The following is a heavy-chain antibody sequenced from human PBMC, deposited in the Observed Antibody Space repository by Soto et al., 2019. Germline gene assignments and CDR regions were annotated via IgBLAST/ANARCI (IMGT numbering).Heavy chain of an antibody. V-gene: IGHV4-39*07. D-gene: IGHD3-3*01. J-gene: IGHJ4*02. CDR3: ARGGWRHIDY. Sequence: SETLSLTCTVSGHSMSNTDYFWGWIRQTPWSDLQWIGSLFYTGHTYYNPSLLSRVTISVDTSKNQFSLKLSSVTAADTAVYYCARGGWRHIDYWGQGTLVTVSS. CDR2: LFYTGHT. CDR1: GHSMSNTDYF.